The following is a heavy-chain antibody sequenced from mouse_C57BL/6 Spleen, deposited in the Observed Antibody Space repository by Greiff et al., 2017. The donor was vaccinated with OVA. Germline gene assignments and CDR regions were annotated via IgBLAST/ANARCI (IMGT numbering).Heavy chain of an antibody. Sequence: VQLQQSGAELVRPGASVTLSCKASGYTFTDYEMHWVKQTPVHGLEWIGAIDPETRGTAYNQKFKGKAILTADKSSSTAYMELRSLTSEDSAVYYCTRENFLITTVVASDVWGTGTTVTVSS. CDR3: TRENFLITTVVASDV. J-gene: IGHJ1*03. CDR2: IDPETRGT. D-gene: IGHD1-1*01. CDR1: GYTFTDYE. V-gene: IGHV1-15*01.